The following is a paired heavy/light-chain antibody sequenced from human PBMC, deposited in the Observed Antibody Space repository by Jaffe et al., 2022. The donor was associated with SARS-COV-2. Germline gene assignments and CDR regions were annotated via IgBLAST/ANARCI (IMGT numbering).Light chain of an antibody. J-gene: IGKJ5*01. V-gene: IGKV3-11*01. CDR2: DAS. CDR3: QQRSNWPRT. Sequence: EIVLTQSPATLSLSPGERATLSCRASQSVSSYLAWYQQKPGQAPRLLIYDASNRATGIPARFSGSGSGTDFTLTISSLEPEDFAVYYCQQRSNWPRTFGQGTRLEIK. CDR1: QSVSSY.
Heavy chain of an antibody. J-gene: IGHJ5*02. Sequence: EVQLVESGGGLVQPGGSLRLSCAASGFTFSSYAMSWVRQAPGKGLEWVSAISGSGGSTYYADSVKGRFTISRDNSKNTLYLQMNSLRAEDTAVYYCAKDARSARVRGVIRDWFDPWGQGTLVTVSS. D-gene: IGHD3-10*01. CDR1: GFTFSSYA. V-gene: IGHV3-23*04. CDR3: AKDARSARVRGVIRDWFDP. CDR2: ISGSGGST.